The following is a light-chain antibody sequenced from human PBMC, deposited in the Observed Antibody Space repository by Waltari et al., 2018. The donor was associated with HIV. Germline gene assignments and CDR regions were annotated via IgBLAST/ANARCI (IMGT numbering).Light chain of an antibody. CDR1: SGDVGGYIY. CDR3: CSYAGTYTPWV. J-gene: IGLJ3*02. V-gene: IGLV2-11*01. Sequence: QSALTPPRSVSGSPGQSVPISCTGTSGDVGGYIYVSWYQQHPGKAPKLMIHDVSKRPSGVPDRFSGSKSGNTASLTISGLQAEDEADYYCCSYAGTYTPWVFGGGTKLTVL. CDR2: DVS.